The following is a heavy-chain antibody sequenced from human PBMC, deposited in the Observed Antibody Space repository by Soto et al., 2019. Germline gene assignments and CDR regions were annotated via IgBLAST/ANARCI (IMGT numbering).Heavy chain of an antibody. V-gene: IGHV3-23*01. Sequence: GGSLRLSCAASGFTFVNYAMNWVRQAPGKGLEWVATLSGSGTSTYYADSAKGRFTISRDNSRNTLYLQMNSLRAEDTAVYYCAKGTSNGGWFNPFDYWGQGTLVTVS. D-gene: IGHD6-19*01. CDR3: AKGTSNGGWFNPFDY. J-gene: IGHJ4*02. CDR1: GFTFVNYA. CDR2: LSGSGTST.